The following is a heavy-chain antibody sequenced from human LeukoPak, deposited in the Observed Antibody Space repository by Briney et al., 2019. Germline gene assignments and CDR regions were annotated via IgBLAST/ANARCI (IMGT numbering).Heavy chain of an antibody. J-gene: IGHJ4*02. D-gene: IGHD2-2*01. CDR3: VRERKSSISMDY. CDR2: ISWNSGNI. Sequence: GRSLGLSCAASGFNFDGYVMHWVRQAPGKGLEWVSGISWNSGNIGYADSVKGRFTISRDNAKNTLYLQMNSLRAEDTAVYFCVRERKSSISMDYWGQGTLVTVSS. V-gene: IGHV3-9*01. CDR1: GFNFDGYV.